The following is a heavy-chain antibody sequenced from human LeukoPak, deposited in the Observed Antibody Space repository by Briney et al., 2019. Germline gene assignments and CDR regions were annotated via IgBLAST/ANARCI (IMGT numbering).Heavy chain of an antibody. V-gene: IGHV3-23*01. CDR2: ISSSGGNT. Sequence: PGGSLSLSCAASGFTFSSYAMSWVRQAPGKGLEWVSAISSSGGNTYYADSVKGRFTISRDDSKNTLYLQMNSLRAEDTAVYYCAKDRRTNGVWGQGTLVTVSS. J-gene: IGHJ4*02. CDR3: AKDRRTNGV. D-gene: IGHD2-8*01. CDR1: GFTFSSYA.